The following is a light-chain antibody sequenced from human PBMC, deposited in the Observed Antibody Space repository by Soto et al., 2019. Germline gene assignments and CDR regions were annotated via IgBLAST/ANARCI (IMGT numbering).Light chain of an antibody. V-gene: IGKV3-20*01. Sequence: EIVVTQSPGTVSLSPGERATISCRASQSVSSSYLAWYQQKPGQAPRLLIYGASSRATGIPDRFSGSGSGTDFTLTISRLEPEDFAVYYCQQYGSSPRTFGQGTKVAIK. CDR3: QQYGSSPRT. CDR2: GAS. CDR1: QSVSSSY. J-gene: IGKJ1*01.